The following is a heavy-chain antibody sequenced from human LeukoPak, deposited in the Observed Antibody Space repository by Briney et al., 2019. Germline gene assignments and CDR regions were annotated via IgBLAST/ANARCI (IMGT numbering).Heavy chain of an antibody. V-gene: IGHV4-34*01. CDR1: GGSFSGYY. D-gene: IGHD3-22*01. J-gene: IGHJ4*02. CDR2: INHSGST. Sequence: SETPSLTCAVYGGSFSGYYWSWIRQPPGKGLEWIGEINHSGSTNYNPSLKSRVAISVDTSKNQFSLKLSSVTAADTAVYYCAGLFRYYYDSSGYYWGQGTLVTVSS. CDR3: AGLFRYYYDSSGYY.